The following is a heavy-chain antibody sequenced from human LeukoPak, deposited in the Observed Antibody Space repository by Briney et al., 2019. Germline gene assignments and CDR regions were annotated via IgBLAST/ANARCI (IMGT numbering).Heavy chain of an antibody. Sequence: GGSLRLSCAASGFTFSSYAMSGVRQAPGKGLEWVSAISGSGGSTYYADSVKGRFTISRDNSKNTLYLQMNSLRAEDTAVYYCAKERGDYYDSSGSITPFDYWGQGTLVTVSS. CDR3: AKERGDYYDSSGSITPFDY. J-gene: IGHJ4*02. V-gene: IGHV3-23*01. CDR1: GFTFSSYA. D-gene: IGHD3-22*01. CDR2: ISGSGGST.